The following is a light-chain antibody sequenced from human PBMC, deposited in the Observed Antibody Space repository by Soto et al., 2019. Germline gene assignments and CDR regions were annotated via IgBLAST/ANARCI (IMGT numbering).Light chain of an antibody. Sequence: QSALTQPRSVSGSPGQSVTISCTGTSSNVGGYNYVSWYQHHPGKAPKLVIYDVYNRPSGVPDRFSGSKSDNTASLTISGLQAEDEADYYCCSYAGSNTSYVFGTGTKVTVL. CDR1: SSNVGGYNY. CDR3: CSYAGSNTSYV. CDR2: DVY. J-gene: IGLJ1*01. V-gene: IGLV2-11*01.